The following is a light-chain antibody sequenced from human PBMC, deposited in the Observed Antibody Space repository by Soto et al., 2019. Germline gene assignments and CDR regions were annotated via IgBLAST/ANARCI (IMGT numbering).Light chain of an antibody. Sequence: EIVMTQSPATLSVSPGERATLSCRASQSVSSNLAWYQQKPGQAPRLLIYRASTSATGIPARFSGSGSGTDVTLIITSLQSEDFAVYYCKHYPTRTTWTVGQGTKVQIK. J-gene: IGKJ1*01. CDR1: QSVSSN. CDR3: KHYPTRTTWT. V-gene: IGKV3-15*01. CDR2: RAS.